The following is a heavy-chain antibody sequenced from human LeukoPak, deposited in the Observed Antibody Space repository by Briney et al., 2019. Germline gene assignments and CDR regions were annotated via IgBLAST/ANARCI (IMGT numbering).Heavy chain of an antibody. CDR2: IKYDGSEK. CDR1: GFTFSSYW. Sequence: GGSLRLSCAASGFTFSSYWMTWVRQASGKGLEWVANIKYDGSEKDYMDSVKGRFTISRDNAKNSLYLQMNSLRAEDTAVYYCARWDRAFDYWGQGTLVTVSS. J-gene: IGHJ4*02. V-gene: IGHV3-7*01. CDR3: ARWDRAFDY. D-gene: IGHD1-26*01.